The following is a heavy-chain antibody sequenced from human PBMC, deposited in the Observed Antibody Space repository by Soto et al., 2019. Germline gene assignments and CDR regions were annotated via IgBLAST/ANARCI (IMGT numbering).Heavy chain of an antibody. D-gene: IGHD2-2*01. CDR2: IHYRGST. V-gene: IGHV4-31*03. Sequence: QVQLQESGPGLVEPSQTLSLTFSVSGGFISRGGYYWSWIRQFPGKGLEWFGYIHYRGSTYYNPSLKSRGSISVDMSKHQLSLNLTSVTAEDKAVYYGARCRDAFGFDSRRQGTLITVSS. CDR1: GGFISRGGYY. J-gene: IGHJ4*02. CDR3: ARCRDAFGFDS.